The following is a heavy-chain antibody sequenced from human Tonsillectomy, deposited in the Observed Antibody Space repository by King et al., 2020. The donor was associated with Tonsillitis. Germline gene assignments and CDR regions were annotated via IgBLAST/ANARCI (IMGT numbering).Heavy chain of an antibody. CDR2: IYYSGST. J-gene: IGHJ4*02. V-gene: IGHV4-39*01. CDR3: ARLGGVRDSDYGGGFDY. Sequence: QLQESGPGLVKPSETLSLACTVSGDSISSSTYYWGWIRQPPGKGLVWIWRIYYSGSTYYNPSLKSRVTISLDTSKNQFSLKLSSFTAADTAVYYCARLGGVRDSDYGGGFDYWGQGTLVTVSS. CDR1: GDSISSSTYY. D-gene: IGHD4-17*01.